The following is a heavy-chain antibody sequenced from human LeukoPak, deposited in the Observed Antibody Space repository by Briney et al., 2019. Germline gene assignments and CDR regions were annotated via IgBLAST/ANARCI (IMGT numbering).Heavy chain of an antibody. J-gene: IGHJ4*02. Sequence: PGGSLRLSCAASGSTFSSYSMNWVRQAPGKGLEWVSYISSSSSTIYYADSVKGRFTISRDNAKNSLYLQMNSLRAEDTAVYYCAKDATPYGSGRHYFDYWGQGTLVTVSS. CDR2: ISSSSSTI. CDR3: AKDATPYGSGRHYFDY. D-gene: IGHD3-10*01. CDR1: GSTFSSYS. V-gene: IGHV3-48*01.